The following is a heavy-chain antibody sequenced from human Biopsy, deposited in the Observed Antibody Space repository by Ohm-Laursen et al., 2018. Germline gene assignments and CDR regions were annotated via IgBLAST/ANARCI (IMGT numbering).Heavy chain of an antibody. J-gene: IGHJ4*02. CDR2: IYYSGST. CDR1: DGSINSYY. Sequence: TLSLTCTVSDGSINSYYWNWIRQPPGKRLEWIGNIYYSGSTNFNPSLKSRVTISVDTSKNQFSLKLSSVTAADTAVYFCARGSNYGYDFDYWGQGTLVAVSS. CDR3: ARGSNYGYDFDY. V-gene: IGHV4-59*01. D-gene: IGHD3-10*01.